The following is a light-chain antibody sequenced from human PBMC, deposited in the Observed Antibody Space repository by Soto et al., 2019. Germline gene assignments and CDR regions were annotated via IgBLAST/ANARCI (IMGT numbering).Light chain of an antibody. CDR3: QKYNSFLYT. J-gene: IGKJ2*01. Sequence: DIQMTQSPSTLSASVGDRVTITCRARQSINNCLAWYQQKPGKAPTLLIYNASSLESGVPSRFSGSGSGTDFTLTINNLQPDDFATYYCQKYNSFLYTFGQRTKLELK. CDR2: NAS. CDR1: QSINNC. V-gene: IGKV1-5*01.